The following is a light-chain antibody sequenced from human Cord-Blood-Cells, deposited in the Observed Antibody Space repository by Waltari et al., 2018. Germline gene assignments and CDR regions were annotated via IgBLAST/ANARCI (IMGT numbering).Light chain of an antibody. V-gene: IGLV2-14*01. CDR3: SSYTSSSTWV. CDR2: DVS. CDR1: SSDVGGYNY. Sequence: QSALTQPASVSGSPGQSITISFTGTSSDVGGYNYVSWYQQHPGKAPKLMIYDVSKRPSGVSNRFSGSKSGNPASLTISGLQAEDEADYYCSSYTSSSTWVFGGGTKLTVL. J-gene: IGLJ3*02.